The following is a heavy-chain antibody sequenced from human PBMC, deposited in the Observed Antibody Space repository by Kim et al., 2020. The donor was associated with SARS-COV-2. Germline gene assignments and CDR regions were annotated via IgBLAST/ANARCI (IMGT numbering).Heavy chain of an antibody. J-gene: IGHJ4*02. CDR2: ISGSCGST. D-gene: IGHD3-10*01. Sequence: GGSLRLSCAASGFTFSSYAMSWVRQAPGKGLEWVSAISGSCGSTYYADSVKGRFTISRDNSKNTLYLQMNSLRAEDTAVYYCATYYGSGSYYNPLYYFDYWGQGTLVTVSS. V-gene: IGHV3-23*01. CDR3: ATYYGSGSYYNPLYYFDY. CDR1: GFTFSSYA.